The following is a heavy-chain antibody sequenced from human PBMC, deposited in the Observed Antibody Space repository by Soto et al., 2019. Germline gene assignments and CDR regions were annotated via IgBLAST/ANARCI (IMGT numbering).Heavy chain of an antibody. D-gene: IGHD2-8*02. J-gene: IGHJ6*02. V-gene: IGHV1-69*11. CDR3: ATHWTGVPRYYYGMDV. Sequence: QVQLVQSGAEVKKPASSVKVSCKASGGTFSSYAISWVRQAPGQGLEWMGGNIPILGTADYAQKFQCRVTIPAAESPSTAYTELSGLRAEDPDVYYCATHWTGVPRYYYGMDVWGQWTTVTVSS. CDR2: NIPILGTA. CDR1: GGTFSSYA.